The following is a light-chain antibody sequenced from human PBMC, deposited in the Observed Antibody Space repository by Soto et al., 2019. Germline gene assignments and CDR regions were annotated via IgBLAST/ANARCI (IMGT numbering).Light chain of an antibody. J-gene: IGLJ3*02. Sequence: SYELTQPPSVSVAPGQTAMITCGGDDIGSKSVHWYQQRPGQAPVLVVYDDRDRPSGIPERFSGCNSGSTATLTISRVEAGDEADYYCQVWDRNNNHVLFGGGTKLTVL. V-gene: IGLV3-21*02. CDR3: QVWDRNNNHVL. CDR1: DIGSKS. CDR2: DDR.